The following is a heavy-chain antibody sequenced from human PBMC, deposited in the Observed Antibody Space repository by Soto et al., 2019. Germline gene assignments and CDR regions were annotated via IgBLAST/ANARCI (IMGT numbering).Heavy chain of an antibody. CDR3: TTVLNLWLDCMDL. J-gene: IGHJ6*02. CDR1: GFTFSNAW. V-gene: IGHV3-15*07. Sequence: EVQLVESGGGLVKPGGSLRLSCAASGFTFSNAWMNWVRQAPGKGLEWVGRIKSKTDGGAIDYAAPVKGRFTISRDDSKDTLYLQMHSLKTEDTAVYYSTTVLNLWLDCMDLWGQGTTVTVSS. CDR2: IKSKTDGGAI. D-gene: IGHD3-10*01.